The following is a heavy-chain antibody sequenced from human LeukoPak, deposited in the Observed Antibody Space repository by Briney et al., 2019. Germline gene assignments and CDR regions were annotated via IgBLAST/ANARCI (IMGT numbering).Heavy chain of an antibody. Sequence: ASVKVSCKASGYAFTGYYMHWVRQAPGQGLEWMGWINPNSGGTNYAQKFQGRVTMTRDTSISTAYMELSRLRSDDTAVYYCAREPLPIQLWPTNWFDPWGQGTLVTVSS. J-gene: IGHJ5*02. V-gene: IGHV1-2*02. CDR1: GYAFTGYY. CDR3: AREPLPIQLWPTNWFDP. D-gene: IGHD5-18*01. CDR2: INPNSGGT.